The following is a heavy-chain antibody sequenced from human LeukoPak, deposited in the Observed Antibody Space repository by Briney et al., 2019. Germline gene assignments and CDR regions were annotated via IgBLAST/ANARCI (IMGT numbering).Heavy chain of an antibody. CDR2: ISAYNGNT. Sequence: ASVKVSCKACGYTFTSYGISWVRQVPGQGLEWMGWISAYNGNTNYAQNLQGRVTMTTDTSTSTAYMELRSLRSDDTAVYYCAREGYYDSSGYPPDYWGQGTLVTVSS. D-gene: IGHD3-22*01. V-gene: IGHV1-18*01. CDR3: AREGYYDSSGYPPDY. CDR1: GYTFTSYG. J-gene: IGHJ4*02.